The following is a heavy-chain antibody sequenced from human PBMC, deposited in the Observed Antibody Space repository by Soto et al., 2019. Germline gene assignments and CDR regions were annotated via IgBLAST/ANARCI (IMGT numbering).Heavy chain of an antibody. CDR2: IYPGDSDI. V-gene: IGHV5-51*01. D-gene: IGHD4-17*01. CDR3: AKIRIDSGDYEGFDH. Sequence: GESLKISCKGSGYIFTSSWIGWVRQVPGKGLEWMVMIYPGDSDIRYNPSFQGQVTISADKSISTAYLQWSSLKASDSGMYYCAKIRIDSGDYEGFDHWGQGTPVTVSS. J-gene: IGHJ4*02. CDR1: GYIFTSSW.